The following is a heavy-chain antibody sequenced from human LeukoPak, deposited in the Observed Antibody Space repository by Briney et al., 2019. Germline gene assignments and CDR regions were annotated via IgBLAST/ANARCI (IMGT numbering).Heavy chain of an antibody. V-gene: IGHV3-23*01. J-gene: IGHJ4*02. Sequence: GGSLRLSCAASGFTFSSYAMSWVRQAPGKGLEWVSAISGSGGSTYYADSVKGRFTISRDNSKNTLYLQMNSLRAEDTAVYYCANLNPSYSSGWYFFGGSGNWGQGTLVTVSS. CDR3: ANLNPSYSSGWYFFGGSGN. CDR2: ISGSGGST. D-gene: IGHD6-19*01. CDR1: GFTFSSYA.